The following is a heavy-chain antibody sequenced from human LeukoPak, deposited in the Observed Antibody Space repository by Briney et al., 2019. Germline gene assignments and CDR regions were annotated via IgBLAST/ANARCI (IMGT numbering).Heavy chain of an antibody. J-gene: IGHJ4*02. CDR3: AREDCSGGSCYRYDY. CDR2: INPNSGGT. D-gene: IGHD2-15*01. V-gene: IGHV1-2*04. Sequence: ASVKVSCKASGYTFTGYYMHWVRQAPGQGLGWMGWINPNSGGTNYAQKFQGWVTMTRDTSISTAYTELSRLRSDDTAVYYCAREDCSGGSCYRYDYWGQGTLVTVSS. CDR1: GYTFTGYY.